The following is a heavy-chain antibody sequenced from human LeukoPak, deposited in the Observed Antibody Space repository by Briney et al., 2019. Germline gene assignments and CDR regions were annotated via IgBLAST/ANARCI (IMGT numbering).Heavy chain of an antibody. CDR1: GGSISSSSYY. CDR3: ARDLHRNTAMVGTSDY. V-gene: IGHV4-39*07. Sequence: SETLSLTCTVSGGSISSSSYYWGWIRQPPGKGLEWIGSIYYSGSTYYNPSLKSRVTISVDTSKNQFSLKLSSVTAADTAVYYCARDLHRNTAMVGTSDYWGQGTLVTVSS. D-gene: IGHD5-18*01. CDR2: IYYSGST. J-gene: IGHJ4*02.